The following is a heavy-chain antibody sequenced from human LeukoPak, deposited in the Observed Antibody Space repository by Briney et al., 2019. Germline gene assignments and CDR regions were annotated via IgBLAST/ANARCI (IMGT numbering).Heavy chain of an antibody. Sequence: PGGSLRLSCAASGFTFSSYVMNWVRQAPGKGLEWVSAIRGDDGRTYYADSVKGRFTTSKDNFKNTLYLQMSSLRAEDTAVYYCAKDRYGDYSFDYWGQGTLVTVSS. CDR1: GFTFSSYV. J-gene: IGHJ4*02. CDR2: IRGDDGRT. CDR3: AKDRYGDYSFDY. D-gene: IGHD4-17*01. V-gene: IGHV3-23*01.